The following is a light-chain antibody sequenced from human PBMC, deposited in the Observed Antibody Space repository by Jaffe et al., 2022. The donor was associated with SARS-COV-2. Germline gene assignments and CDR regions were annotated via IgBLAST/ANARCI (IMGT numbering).Light chain of an antibody. Sequence: EIVLTQSPGTLSLSPGERATLSCRASQSVSRNYLAWYQQKPGQAPRLLIYDASSRATDIPDRFSGSGSGTDFTLTISRLEPEDFAVYYCHHYGSSTWTFGQGTNVEIK. CDR1: QSVSRNY. V-gene: IGKV3-20*01. CDR2: DAS. CDR3: HHYGSSTWT. J-gene: IGKJ1*01.